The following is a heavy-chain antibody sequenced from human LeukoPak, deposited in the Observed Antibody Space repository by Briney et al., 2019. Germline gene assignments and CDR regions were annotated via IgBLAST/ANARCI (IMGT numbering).Heavy chain of an antibody. CDR3: ARPGHSYYYMDV. Sequence: SETLSLTCTVSGRSISSSSYYWGWIRQPPGKGLEWIGTIYYSGTTYYNPSLKSRVTISADTSKNHFSLKLSSVTAADTAVYYCARPGHSYYYMDVWGKGTTVTVSS. CDR1: GRSISSSSYY. J-gene: IGHJ6*03. V-gene: IGHV4-39*02. D-gene: IGHD1-1*01. CDR2: IYYSGTT.